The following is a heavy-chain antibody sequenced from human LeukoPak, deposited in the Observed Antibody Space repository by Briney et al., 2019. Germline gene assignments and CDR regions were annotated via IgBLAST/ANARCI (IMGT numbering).Heavy chain of an antibody. J-gene: IGHJ4*02. V-gene: IGHV3-48*03. CDR3: ARDVGYYDYVWASYLDY. Sequence: GGSLRLSCAASGFTFSSYEMSWVRQAPGKGRGWVSYISSSGSTILYAVSVTGRFTISRDNVKNSLSLQMNSLRAEDTADYYCARDVGYYDYVWASYLDYWGQGALVTVSS. D-gene: IGHD3-16*02. CDR2: ISSSGSTI. CDR1: GFTFSSYE.